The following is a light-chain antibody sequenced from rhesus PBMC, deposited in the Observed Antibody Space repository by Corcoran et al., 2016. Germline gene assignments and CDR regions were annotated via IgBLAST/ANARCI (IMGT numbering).Light chain of an antibody. CDR2: EVS. J-gene: IGLJ6*01. CDR1: SSDIGGYNY. V-gene: IGLV2-32*02. Sequence: QAALTQPRSVSGSPGQSVTISCTGTSSDIGGYNYVSWYQQHPGTAPKLMIYEVSKRPSGVSDRVSGSKSGNTASLPISGLQAEDEADYYCSSYAGSNTFVFGSGTTLTVL. CDR3: SSYAGSNTFV.